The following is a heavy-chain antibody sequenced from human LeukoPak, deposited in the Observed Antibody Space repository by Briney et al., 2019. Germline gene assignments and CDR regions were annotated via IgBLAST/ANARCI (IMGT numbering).Heavy chain of an antibody. D-gene: IGHD6-19*01. Sequence: SETLSLTCAVYGGSFSNYYWSWIRQPPGKGLEWIGEINHSGSTNYNPSLKSRVTISVDTSKNQFSLKLSSVTAADTAVYYCARGSSSGWYVGDYWGQGTLVTVSS. CDR2: INHSGST. CDR3: ARGSSSGWYVGDY. V-gene: IGHV4-34*01. J-gene: IGHJ4*02. CDR1: GGSFSNYY.